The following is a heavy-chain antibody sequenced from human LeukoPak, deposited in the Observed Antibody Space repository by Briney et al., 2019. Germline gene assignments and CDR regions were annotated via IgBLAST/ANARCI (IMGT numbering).Heavy chain of an antibody. CDR1: RYTFSNYD. CDR2: MNPNSGNT. Sequence: ASVKVSCKASRYTFSNYDINWVRQATGQGLEWMGWMNPNSGNTGYAQKFQGRVTMTRNTSISTAYMELSSLRSEDTAVYYCARGWGWTAAIFGSPKYGMDVWGQGTTVTVSS. CDR3: ARGWGWTAAIFGSPKYGMDV. V-gene: IGHV1-8*01. J-gene: IGHJ6*02. D-gene: IGHD2-2*01.